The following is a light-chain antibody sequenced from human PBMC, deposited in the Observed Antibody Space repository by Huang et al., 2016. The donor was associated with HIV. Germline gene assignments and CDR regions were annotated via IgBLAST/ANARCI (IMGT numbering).Light chain of an antibody. CDR3: QERYNWPRFT. J-gene: IGKJ3*01. CDR2: DAS. Sequence: EIMLTQSPATLSLSPGKRATLSCRASQSVDTYLAWYQQKPGQAPMLLIYDASYRATGIPVSFSGSGSGTNFTLTISRLEPEDFAVYYCQERYNWPRFTFGPGTKVDIK. V-gene: IGKV3-11*01. CDR1: QSVDTY.